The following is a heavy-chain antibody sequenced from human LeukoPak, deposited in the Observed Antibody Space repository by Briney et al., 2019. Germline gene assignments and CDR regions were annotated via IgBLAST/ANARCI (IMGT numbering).Heavy chain of an antibody. CDR1: GFTFSSYS. Sequence: GGSLRLSCAASGFTFSSYSMNWVRQAPGKGLEWVSYISSSSSTIYYADSVKGRFTISRDNAKNSLYLQMNSLRAEDTAVYYCERWGYNSSGYRYYYYYYMDVWGKGTTVTVSS. CDR2: ISSSSSTI. J-gene: IGHJ6*03. CDR3: ERWGYNSSGYRYYYYYYMDV. V-gene: IGHV3-48*01. D-gene: IGHD3-22*01.